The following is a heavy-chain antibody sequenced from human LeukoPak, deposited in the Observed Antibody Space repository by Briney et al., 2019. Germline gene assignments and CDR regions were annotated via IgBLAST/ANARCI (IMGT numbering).Heavy chain of an antibody. CDR2: INPNNGDT. Sequence: ASVKVSCKASGYTFTDNHMYWVRQAPGQGLECMGWINPNNGDTNYAQRFQGRVTLTRDTSISTAYMEVSRLTPDDTAVYFCARELGINAFDSWGQGTTVTVSS. D-gene: IGHD7-27*01. CDR3: ARELGINAFDS. J-gene: IGHJ3*02. V-gene: IGHV1-2*02. CDR1: GYTFTDNH.